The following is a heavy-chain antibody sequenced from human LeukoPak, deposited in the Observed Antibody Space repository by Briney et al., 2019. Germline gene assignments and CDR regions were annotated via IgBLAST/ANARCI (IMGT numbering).Heavy chain of an antibody. V-gene: IGHV4-4*09. CDR1: GGCLTNYY. J-gene: IGHJ4*02. Sequence: SDTLSLTCRVSGGCLTNYYWGWIRQPPGKGLEFIGYIHSDGTTNYDSSLQSRATIPLDTPNIQFSLRVSSVTAAATPLYFFARLNSRGGEALHFASCGEGTLVTASS. CDR2: IHSDGTT. CDR3: ARLNSRGGEALHFAS. D-gene: IGHD3-16*01.